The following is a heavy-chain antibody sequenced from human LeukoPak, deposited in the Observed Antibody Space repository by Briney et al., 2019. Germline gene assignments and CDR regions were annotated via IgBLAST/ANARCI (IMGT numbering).Heavy chain of an antibody. Sequence: GGSLRLSCAASGFTFSSYSMNWVRQAPGKGLEWVSSISSSSSYIYYADSVKGRFTISRDNAKNSLYLQMNSLRAEDTAVYYCARDILTGYYRGLSGYWGQGTLVTVSS. CDR2: ISSSSSYI. CDR1: GFTFSSYS. CDR3: ARDILTGYYRGLSGY. V-gene: IGHV3-21*01. J-gene: IGHJ4*02. D-gene: IGHD3-9*01.